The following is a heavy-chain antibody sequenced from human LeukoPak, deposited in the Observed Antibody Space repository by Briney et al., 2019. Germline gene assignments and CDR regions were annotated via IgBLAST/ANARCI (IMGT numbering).Heavy chain of an antibody. CDR2: ISFSGIP. CDR1: AGSISPYC. V-gene: IGHV4-59*08. J-gene: IGHJ4*02. CDR3: VRHAGGTTYDY. D-gene: IGHD3-16*01. Sequence: PPETLSLTCTVTAGSISPYCWSWIRQPPGKGLEWVGHISFSGIPHYNASLKSRVTMSVDTSRNHFSLILSSVTAADTAFYYCVRHAGGTTYDYWGQGTLVTVSS.